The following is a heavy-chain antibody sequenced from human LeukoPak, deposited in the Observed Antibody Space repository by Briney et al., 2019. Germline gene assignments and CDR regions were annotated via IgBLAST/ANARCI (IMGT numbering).Heavy chain of an antibody. CDR1: GFTFSSYE. V-gene: IGHV3-48*03. J-gene: IGHJ4*02. CDR3: ARDGGSAWFFRY. D-gene: IGHD6-19*01. CDR2: ISRASESI. Sequence: PGGSLRLSCAASGFTFSSYEMNWVRQAPGKGLEWVSIISRASESIFYADSVKGRFTISRDNAKNSLYLQMNSLRADDTAVYYCARDGGSAWFFRYWGQGTLVTVSS.